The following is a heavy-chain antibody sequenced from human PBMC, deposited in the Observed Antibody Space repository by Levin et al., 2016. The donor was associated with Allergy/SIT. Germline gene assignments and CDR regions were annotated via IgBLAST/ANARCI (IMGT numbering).Heavy chain of an antibody. V-gene: IGHV4-34*01. J-gene: IGHJ3*01. CDR2: INHIGSS. CDR1: GGSFSGYF. CDR3: ARPRLSSSWYSRAFDV. D-gene: IGHD6-13*01. Sequence: SETLSLTCAVSGGSFSGYFSTWVRQSPGKGLEWIGEINHIGSSNYNPSLKDRVTISMDTSKKQFSLKLSSVTAADTAVYYCARPRLSSSWYSRAFDVWGQGTMVTVSS.